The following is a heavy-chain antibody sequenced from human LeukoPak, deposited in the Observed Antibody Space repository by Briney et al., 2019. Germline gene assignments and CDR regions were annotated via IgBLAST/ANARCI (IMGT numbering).Heavy chain of an antibody. D-gene: IGHD4-23*01. CDR3: ARSRWPEDL. V-gene: IGHV3-7*01. CDR2: INRDGTET. Sequence: PGGSLRLSCAASGFTFTGFFTSWLRQAPGKGLEWVANINRDGTETYYVGSVKGRFTISIDNAKNSVFLQMNRLRTEDTAIYYCARSRWPEDLWGRGTLVTVSS. CDR1: GFTFTGFF. J-gene: IGHJ5*02.